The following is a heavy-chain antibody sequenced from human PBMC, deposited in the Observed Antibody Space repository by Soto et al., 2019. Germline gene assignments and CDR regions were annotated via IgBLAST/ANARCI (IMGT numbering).Heavy chain of an antibody. CDR2: ITGTGGNT. CDR1: GFPLSTYG. Sequence: EVQLLESGGGLVQPGGSLRLSCAASGFPLSTYGMTWVRQAPGKGLEWVSAITGTGGNTYYVDSVKGRFTSSRDNSKNMRYLQVNSLRVEDKAVYYCARIRGYWYGLDVWGQGTTVTVSS. V-gene: IGHV3-23*01. CDR3: ARIRGYWYGLDV. J-gene: IGHJ6*02.